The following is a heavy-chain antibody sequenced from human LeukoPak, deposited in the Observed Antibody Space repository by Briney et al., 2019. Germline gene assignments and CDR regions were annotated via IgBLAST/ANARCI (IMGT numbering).Heavy chain of an antibody. J-gene: IGHJ4*02. CDR1: GSTFSDYY. Sequence: MPGGSLRLSCAASGSTFSDYYMSWIRQAPGKGLEWVSYISSSGSTIYYADSVKGRFTISRDNAKNSLYLQMNSLRAEDTAVYYCASFSTTVTTAFDYWGQGTLVTVSS. D-gene: IGHD4-11*01. V-gene: IGHV3-11*01. CDR2: ISSSGSTI. CDR3: ASFSTTVTTAFDY.